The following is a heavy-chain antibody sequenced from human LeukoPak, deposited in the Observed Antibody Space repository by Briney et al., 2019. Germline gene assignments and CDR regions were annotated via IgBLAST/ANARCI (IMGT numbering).Heavy chain of an antibody. CDR2: IYTSGST. V-gene: IGHV4-4*07. J-gene: IGHJ6*02. D-gene: IGHD2-2*01. CDR3: ARDRAVPAATYYYGMDV. CDR1: GGSISSYY. Sequence: SETLSLTCTVSGGSISSYYWSWLRQPAGKGLEWIGRIYTSGSTNYNPSLKSRVTISVDRSKNQFSLKLSSVTAADTAVYYCARDRAVPAATYYYGMDVWGQGTTVTVSS.